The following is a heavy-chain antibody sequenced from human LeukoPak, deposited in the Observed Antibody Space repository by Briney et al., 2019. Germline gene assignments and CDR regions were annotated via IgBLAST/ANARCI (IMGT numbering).Heavy chain of an antibody. CDR1: GYTFTSYG. J-gene: IGHJ5*02. Sequence: ASVKVSCKASGYTFTSYGISWVRQAPGQGLEWMGWMSAYNGNTNYAQKLQGRVTMTTDTSTSTAYMELRSLRSDDTAVYYCARDPRITIFGVVILSWFDPWGQGTLVTVSS. CDR3: ARDPRITIFGVVILSWFDP. D-gene: IGHD3-3*01. V-gene: IGHV1-18*01. CDR2: MSAYNGNT.